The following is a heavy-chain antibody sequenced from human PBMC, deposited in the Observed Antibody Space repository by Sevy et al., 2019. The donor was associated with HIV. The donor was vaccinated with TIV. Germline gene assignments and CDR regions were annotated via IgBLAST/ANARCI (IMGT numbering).Heavy chain of an antibody. J-gene: IGHJ4*02. CDR3: ASRLWFGGLGGGYFDY. CDR2: IYHSGSI. D-gene: IGHD3-10*01. CDR1: GGSINSNNW. V-gene: IGHV4-4*02. Sequence: SETLSLTCAVSGGSINSNNWWSWVRQPPGKGLEWIGEIYHSGSINYNPSLKSRVTISVDKSKKQFSLKVNSVTAADRAVYYCASRLWFGGLGGGYFDYWGQGTLVTVSS.